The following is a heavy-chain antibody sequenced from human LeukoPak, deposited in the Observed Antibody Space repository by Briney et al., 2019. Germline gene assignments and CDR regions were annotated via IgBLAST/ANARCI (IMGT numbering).Heavy chain of an antibody. D-gene: IGHD5-24*01. V-gene: IGHV3-48*04. Sequence: GGSLRLSCVASGFTFNKYSMNWVRQAPGKGLEWITHIDGSSANMYYADSVKGRFTTSRDNAKNSVYLHMNSLRAEDTAVYYCATYGRDGYRGFYWGQGTLVTVSS. CDR3: ATYGRDGYRGFY. J-gene: IGHJ4*02. CDR1: GFTFNKYS. CDR2: IDGSSANM.